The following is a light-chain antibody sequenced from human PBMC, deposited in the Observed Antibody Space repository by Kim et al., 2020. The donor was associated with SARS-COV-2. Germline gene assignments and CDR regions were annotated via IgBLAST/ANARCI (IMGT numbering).Light chain of an antibody. J-gene: IGLJ1*01. CDR2: YDS. V-gene: IGLV3-21*04. CDR3: QVWDSSSDHPV. Sequence: APGKTARITCGENNIGSKSVHWYQQKPGQAPVLVIYYDSDRPSGITERISGSNSGNTATLTISRVEAGDEADYYCQVWDSSSDHPVFGTGTKVTVL. CDR1: NIGSKS.